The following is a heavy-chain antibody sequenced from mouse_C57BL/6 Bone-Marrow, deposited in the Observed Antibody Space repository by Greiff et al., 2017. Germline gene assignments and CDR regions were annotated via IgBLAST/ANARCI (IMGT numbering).Heavy chain of an antibody. Sequence: EVKVVESGGGLVKPGGSLKLSCAASGFTFSSYAMSWVRQTPEKRLEWVATISDGGSYTYYPDNVKGRFTISRDNAKNNLYLQMSHLKSEDTAMYYCARDIITTVVANYFDYWGQGTTLTVSS. CDR3: ARDIITTVVANYFDY. D-gene: IGHD1-1*01. J-gene: IGHJ2*01. CDR1: GFTFSSYA. CDR2: ISDGGSYT. V-gene: IGHV5-4*03.